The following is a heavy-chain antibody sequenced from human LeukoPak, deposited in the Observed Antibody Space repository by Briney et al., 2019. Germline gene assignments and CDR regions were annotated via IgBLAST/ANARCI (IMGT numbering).Heavy chain of an antibody. Sequence: GGSLRLSCAASRFTFSSYAMHWVRQAPGKGLEWVAVISYDGSNKYYADSVKGRFTISRDNSKNTLYLQMNSLRAEDTAVYYCARGRTYYYDSSGPTTFDYWGQGTLVTVSS. CDR3: ARGRTYYYDSSGPTTFDY. CDR1: RFTFSSYA. CDR2: ISYDGSNK. D-gene: IGHD3-22*01. J-gene: IGHJ4*02. V-gene: IGHV3-30*01.